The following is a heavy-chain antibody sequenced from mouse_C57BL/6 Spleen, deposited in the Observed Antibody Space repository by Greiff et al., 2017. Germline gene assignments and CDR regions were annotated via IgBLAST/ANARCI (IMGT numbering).Heavy chain of an antibody. V-gene: IGHV5-9*01. D-gene: IGHD4-1*01. Sequence: EVKLVESGGGLVKPGGSLKLSCAASGFTFSSYTMSWVRQTPEKRLEWVATISGGGGNTYYPDSVKGRFTISRDNAKNTLYLQMSSLRSEDTALYYCARHGLGRGDFDYWGQGTTLTVSS. CDR1: GFTFSSYT. CDR2: ISGGGGNT. J-gene: IGHJ2*01. CDR3: ARHGLGRGDFDY.